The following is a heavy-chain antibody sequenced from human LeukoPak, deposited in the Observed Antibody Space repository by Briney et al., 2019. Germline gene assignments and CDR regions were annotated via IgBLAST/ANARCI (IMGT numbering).Heavy chain of an antibody. D-gene: IGHD6-19*01. V-gene: IGHV3-7*01. Sequence: GGSLRLSCAASGSTFSSYWMSWVRQAPGKGLEWVANIKQDGSEKYYVDSVKGRFTISRDNAKNSLYLQMNSLRAEDTAVYYCARAQYSSGWYASFSAFDYWGQGTLVTVSS. CDR3: ARAQYSSGWYASFSAFDY. J-gene: IGHJ4*02. CDR1: GSTFSSYW. CDR2: IKQDGSEK.